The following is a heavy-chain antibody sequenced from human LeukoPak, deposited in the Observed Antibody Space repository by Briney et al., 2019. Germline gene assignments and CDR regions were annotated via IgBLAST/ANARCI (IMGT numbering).Heavy chain of an antibody. CDR3: ARQGSGWYTSSPFDY. V-gene: IGHV4-38-2*01. Sequence: PSETLSLTCAVSGYSISSGYYWGWIRQPPGKGLEWIGSIYQSGTTYYNPSLKRRVTISVDTSKNQFSLNLSSVTATDTAVYYCARQGSGWYTSSPFDYWGQGTLVSVSS. CDR1: GYSISSGYY. J-gene: IGHJ4*02. D-gene: IGHD6-19*01. CDR2: IYQSGTT.